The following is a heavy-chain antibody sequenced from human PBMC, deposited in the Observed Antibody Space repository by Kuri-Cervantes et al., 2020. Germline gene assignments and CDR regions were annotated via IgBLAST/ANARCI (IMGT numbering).Heavy chain of an antibody. J-gene: IGHJ3*02. Sequence: LSLTCAASGFTFRSYSMNWVRQAPGKGLEWVSYINSSSSTIYYADYVKGRFTISRDNAKNSLYLQMNSLRAEDTAVYYCAGYCSGGSCYSDSVWGNAFDIWGQGTMVTVSS. D-gene: IGHD2-15*01. V-gene: IGHV3-48*01. CDR3: AGYCSGGSCYSDSVWGNAFDI. CDR1: GFTFRSYS. CDR2: INSSSSTI.